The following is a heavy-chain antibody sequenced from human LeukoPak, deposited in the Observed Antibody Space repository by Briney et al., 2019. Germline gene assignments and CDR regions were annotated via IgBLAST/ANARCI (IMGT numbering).Heavy chain of an antibody. V-gene: IGHV1-69*13. Sequence: ALVKVSCKASGGTFSSYAISWVRQAPGQGLEWMGGIIPIFGTANYAQKFQGRVTITADESTSTAYIELSSLRSEDTAVYYCARNEGYYYDSLYFDYWGQGTLVTVSS. J-gene: IGHJ4*02. CDR1: GGTFSSYA. CDR2: IIPIFGTA. CDR3: ARNEGYYYDSLYFDY. D-gene: IGHD3-22*01.